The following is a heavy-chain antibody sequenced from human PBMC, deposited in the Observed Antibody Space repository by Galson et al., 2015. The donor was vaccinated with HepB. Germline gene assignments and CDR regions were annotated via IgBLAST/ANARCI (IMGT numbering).Heavy chain of an antibody. V-gene: IGHV3-23*01. D-gene: IGHD3-9*01. CDR2: IRSNGGST. CDR3: AKDSNYYDILTAYSFDI. Sequence: SLRLSCAASGFSFSSYAMSWVRQAPGKGLEWVSGIRSNGGSTYYADSVKGRFTISRDNSKNTLFLQMSSLRAEDTAVYFCAKDSNYYDILTAYSFDIWGQGTMVTVSS. CDR1: GFSFSSYA. J-gene: IGHJ3*02.